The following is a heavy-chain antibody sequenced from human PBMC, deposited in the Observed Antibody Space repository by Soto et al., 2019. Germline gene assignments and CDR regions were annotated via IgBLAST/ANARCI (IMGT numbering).Heavy chain of an antibody. J-gene: IGHJ5*01. V-gene: IGHV3-30*06. CDR1: GFTVSYYG. CDR2: ICYDGSNN. CDR3: ARNEVPTAAAHWFDS. Sequence: EGSLRLSCAASGFTVSYYGMHWVRHTPGKGLEWVAGICYDGSNNYYVDSQKGRFTVSRDKSKNTLYLEMSSRRADDPGFYDCARNEVPTAAAHWFDSWGQGT. D-gene: IGHD6-13*01.